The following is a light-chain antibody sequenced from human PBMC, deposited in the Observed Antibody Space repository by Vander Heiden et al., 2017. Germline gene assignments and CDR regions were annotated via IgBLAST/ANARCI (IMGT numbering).Light chain of an antibody. CDR1: QSFTGY. J-gene: IGKJ2*01. CDR2: QTS. CDR3: LHYGAFPFT. V-gene: IGKV1-5*03. Sequence: DIQMTQSPSTPSASVGDRITITCRPSQSFTGYLAWYRQTPGKAPNLLIYQTSTLHSGVPSRFSGSGSGTEFTLTISSLQPDDFATYYCLHYGAFPFTFGQGTKVDIK.